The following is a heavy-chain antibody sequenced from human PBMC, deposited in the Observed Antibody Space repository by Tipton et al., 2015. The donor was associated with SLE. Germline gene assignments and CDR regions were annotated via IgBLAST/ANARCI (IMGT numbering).Heavy chain of an antibody. J-gene: IGHJ4*01. D-gene: IGHD3-3*01. CDR3: ARLISYYDFWSGYYIDY. V-gene: IGHV4-31*03. CDR2: IYFSGST. Sequence: TLSLTCTVSGGSISSGGYYWNWIRQRPGKGLEWIGYIYFSGSTYYSPSLRSRITMSVDTSKNQFSLKLSSVTAADTAVYYCARLISYYDFWSGYYIDYWGHGTLVTVSS. CDR1: GGSISSGGYY.